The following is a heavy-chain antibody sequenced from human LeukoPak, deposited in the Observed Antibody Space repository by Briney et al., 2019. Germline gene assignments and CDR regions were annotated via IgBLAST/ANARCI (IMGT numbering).Heavy chain of an antibody. CDR3: ESGVGATRDY. CDR1: GGSFSGYY. V-gene: IGHV4-34*01. D-gene: IGHD1-26*01. J-gene: IGHJ4*02. CDR2: INHSGST. Sequence: SETLSLTCAVYGGSFSGYYWSWIRQPPGKGLEWIGEINHSGSTNYNPSLKSRVTISVDTSKNQFSLKLSSVTAADTAVYYCESGVGATRDYWGQGTLVTVSS.